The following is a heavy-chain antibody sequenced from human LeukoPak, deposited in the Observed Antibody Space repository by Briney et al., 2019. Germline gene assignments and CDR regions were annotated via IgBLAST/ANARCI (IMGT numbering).Heavy chain of an antibody. CDR3: AKDPDGATDY. D-gene: IGHD1-26*01. CDR2: ISGSGGST. CDR1: GFIFSSYS. J-gene: IGHJ4*02. V-gene: IGHV3-23*01. Sequence: GGSLRLSCAASGFIFSSYSMSWVRQAPGKGLEWVSVISGSGGSTYYADSVKGRFTISRDNSKNTLYLQMNSLRAEDTAVYYCAKDPDGATDYWGQGTLVTVSS.